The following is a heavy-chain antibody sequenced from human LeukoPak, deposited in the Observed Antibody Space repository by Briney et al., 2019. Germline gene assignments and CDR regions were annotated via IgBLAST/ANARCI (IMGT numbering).Heavy chain of an antibody. CDR1: GYSFTSYW. J-gene: IGHJ4*02. CDR3: ARHGTYYDFWSGIFDY. D-gene: IGHD3-3*01. CDR2: IYPGDSDT. V-gene: IGHV5-51*01. Sequence: GESLKISCKGSGYSFTSYWIGWVRQMPGKGLEWMGIIYPGDSDTRYSPSFQGQVTISADKSISTAYLQWSSLKASDTAMYYCARHGTYYDFWSGIFDYWAREPWSPSPQ.